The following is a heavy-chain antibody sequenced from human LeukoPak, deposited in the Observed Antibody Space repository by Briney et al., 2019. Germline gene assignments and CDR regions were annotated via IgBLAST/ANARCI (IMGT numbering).Heavy chain of an antibody. J-gene: IGHJ6*02. D-gene: IGHD5-24*01. CDR1: GYTFTSYD. CDR3: ARAFRDGYNSYYYYGMDV. CDR2: MNPNSGNT. V-gene: IGHV1-8*01. Sequence: ASVKVSCKASGYTFTSYDINWVRQATGQGLEWMGWMNPNSGNTGYAQKFYCRVTMTRNTSISTAYMELSSLRSEDTAVYYCARAFRDGYNSYYYYGMDVWGQGTTVTVSS.